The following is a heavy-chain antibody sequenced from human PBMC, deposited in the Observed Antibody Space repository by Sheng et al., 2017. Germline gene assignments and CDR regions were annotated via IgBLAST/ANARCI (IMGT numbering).Heavy chain of an antibody. CDR1: GFTFSSYS. CDR2: ISSSSSYI. Sequence: EVQLVESGGGLVKPGGSLRLSCAASGFTFSSYSMNWVRQAPGKGLEWVSSISSSSSYIYYADSVKGGFTISRDNAKNSLYLQMNSLRAEDTAVYYCARAGRRRDSSGWYQPRVYYYYYYMDVWGKGTTGHRLL. V-gene: IGHV3-21*01. J-gene: IGHJ6*03. CDR3: ARAGRRRDSSGWYQPRVYYYYYYMDV. D-gene: IGHD6-19*01.